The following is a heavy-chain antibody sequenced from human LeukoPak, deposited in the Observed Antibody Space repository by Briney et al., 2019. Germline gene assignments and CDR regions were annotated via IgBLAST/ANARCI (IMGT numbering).Heavy chain of an antibody. CDR2: IIPIFGTA. CDR1: GGTFSSYA. CDR3: ARDSXXXXXXXXSAXDI. V-gene: IGHV1-69*05. J-gene: IGHJ3*02. Sequence: SVKVSCKASGGTFSSYAISWVRQAPGQGLEWMGRIIPIFGTANYAQKFQGRVTITTDESTSTAYMELSSLRSEDTAVYYCARDSXXXXXXXXSAXDIWGQGTMVTVXS.